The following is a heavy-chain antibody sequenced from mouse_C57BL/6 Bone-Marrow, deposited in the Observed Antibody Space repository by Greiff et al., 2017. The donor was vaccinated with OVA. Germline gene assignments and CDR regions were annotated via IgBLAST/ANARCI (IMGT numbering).Heavy chain of an antibody. Sequence: VKLMESGAELARPGASVKLSCKASGYTFTSYGISWVKQRTGQGLEWIGEIYPRSGNTYYNEKFKGKATLTADKSSSTAYMELRSLTSEDSAVYFCARRYYGPWFAYWGQGTLVTVSA. D-gene: IGHD2-1*01. J-gene: IGHJ3*01. V-gene: IGHV1-81*01. CDR1: GYTFTSYG. CDR2: IYPRSGNT. CDR3: ARRYYGPWFAY.